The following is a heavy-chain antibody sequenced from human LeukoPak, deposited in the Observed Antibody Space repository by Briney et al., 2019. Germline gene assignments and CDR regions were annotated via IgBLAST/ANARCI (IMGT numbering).Heavy chain of an antibody. D-gene: IGHD2-15*01. V-gene: IGHV3-53*01. CDR1: GFNVRSNY. J-gene: IGHJ5*02. CDR2: LHSGGDT. Sequence: GGSLRLSCAVSGFNVRSNYMTWVRQAPGKGLEWVSVLHSGGDTYYADFVKGRFTISRDNSQSTVYLQMNSLRTEDTAVYYCAKDRVSPGFNWFDPWGQGTLVTVSS. CDR3: AKDRVSPGFNWFDP.